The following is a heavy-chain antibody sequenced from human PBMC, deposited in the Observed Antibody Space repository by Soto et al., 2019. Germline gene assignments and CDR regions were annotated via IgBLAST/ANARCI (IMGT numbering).Heavy chain of an antibody. CDR2: IWHDGTKK. CDR1: GFTFSTYG. J-gene: IGHJ6*02. V-gene: IGHV3-33*01. CDR3: ARDLEYYDSNGYYKRYYYGMDV. D-gene: IGHD3-22*01. Sequence: QVQLVESGGGVVQAGRSLRLSCAASGFTFSTYGMHWVRQAPGKGLEWVAVIWHDGTKKYYVDRFTISRDNSKNTLYLQMNSLRAEDTAVYYCARDLEYYDSNGYYKRYYYGMDVWGQGTTVTVSS.